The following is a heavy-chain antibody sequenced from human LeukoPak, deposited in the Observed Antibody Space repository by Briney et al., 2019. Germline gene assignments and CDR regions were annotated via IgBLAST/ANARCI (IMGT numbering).Heavy chain of an antibody. CDR2: ISSSSSTI. V-gene: IGHV3-11*04. J-gene: IGHJ6*02. CDR3: ARDREGLWFGVPGGMDV. D-gene: IGHD3-10*01. Sequence: LSLTCAVYGGSFSGYYWSWIRQAPGKGLEWVSYISSSSSTIYYADSVKGRFTISRDNAKNSLYLQMNSLRAEDTAVYYCARDREGLWFGVPGGMDVWGQGTTVTVSS. CDR1: GGSFSGYY.